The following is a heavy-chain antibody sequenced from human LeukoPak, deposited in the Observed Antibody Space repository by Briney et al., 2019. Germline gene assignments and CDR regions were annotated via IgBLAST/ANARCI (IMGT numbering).Heavy chain of an antibody. CDR2: IYYSGRT. Sequence: SETLSLTCTVSGGSISSSSYYWGWIRQPPGKGLEWIGSIYYSGRTYYNPSLKSRVTISVDTSKNQFSLKLRSVTAADTAVYYCAPDLYDSSDNWFDPWGQGTLVTVSS. J-gene: IGHJ5*02. CDR3: APDLYDSSDNWFDP. D-gene: IGHD3-22*01. CDR1: GGSISSSSYY. V-gene: IGHV4-39*07.